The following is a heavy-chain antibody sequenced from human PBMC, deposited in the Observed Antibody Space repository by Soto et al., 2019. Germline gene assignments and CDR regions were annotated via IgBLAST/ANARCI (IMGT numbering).Heavy chain of an antibody. CDR3: AKDQGCSSTSCYGGVDY. Sequence: GGSLRLSCAASGFTFSSYGMHWVRQAPGKGLEWVAVISYDGSNKYYADSVKGRFTISRDNSKNTLYLQMNSLRAEDTAVYYCAKDQGCSSTSCYGGVDYWGQG. CDR1: GFTFSSYG. V-gene: IGHV3-30*18. D-gene: IGHD2-2*01. CDR2: ISYDGSNK. J-gene: IGHJ4*02.